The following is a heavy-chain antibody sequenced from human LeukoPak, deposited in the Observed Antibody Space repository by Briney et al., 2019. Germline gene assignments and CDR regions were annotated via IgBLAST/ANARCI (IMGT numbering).Heavy chain of an antibody. CDR2: ITAYNGNT. D-gene: IGHD6-19*01. J-gene: IGHJ4*02. CDR3: ARDPHEFSSGWSHFEY. V-gene: IGHV1-18*01. CDR1: GYTFTIYG. Sequence: ASVKVSCKASGYTFTIYGISWVRQAPGQGLEWMGWITAYNGNTDYAQKLQGRVTMTTDTSTSTADMELRSLRSDDTAVYYCARDPHEFSSGWSHFEYWGQGTLVTVSS.